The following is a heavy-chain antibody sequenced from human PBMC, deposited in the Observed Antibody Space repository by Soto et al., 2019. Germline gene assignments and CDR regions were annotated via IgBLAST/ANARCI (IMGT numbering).Heavy chain of an antibody. V-gene: IGHV1-18*01. J-gene: IGHJ1*01. D-gene: IGHD2-15*01. CDR2: IIANNGYT. Sequence: ASAKVSCKDSCYTFTSYGISLLRHYHGQWLECMGWIIANNGYTNYAQKFQVRVTMTTDTSTSTAYMELRSLRSDDTAVYYCARDAYCSGGNCYSNDFQDWGQGTLVTVSS. CDR1: CYTFTSYG. CDR3: ARDAYCSGGNCYSNDFQD.